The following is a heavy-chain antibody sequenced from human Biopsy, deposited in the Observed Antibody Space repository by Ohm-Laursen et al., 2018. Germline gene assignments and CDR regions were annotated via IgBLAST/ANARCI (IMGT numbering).Heavy chain of an antibody. J-gene: IGHJ1*01. CDR1: GGSFTGHD. Sequence: GTLSLTCTASGGSFTGHDWTWSRQPPGKGLEWIGHISHTGYTSYKSSLKSRVTISLDTSRKHFSLRLTSLAAADTAVYYCARGSNEYGGLYFPHWGQGTLVTVSS. CDR2: ISHTGYT. V-gene: IGHV4-59*11. CDR3: ARGSNEYGGLYFPH. D-gene: IGHD4-23*01.